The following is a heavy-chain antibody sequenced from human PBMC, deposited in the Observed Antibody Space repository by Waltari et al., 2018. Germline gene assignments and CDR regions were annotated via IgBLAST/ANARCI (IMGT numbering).Heavy chain of an antibody. CDR3: AKHVALYVDLLFFGQ. CDR2: TFPCYSECLPASTHP. CDR1: GYMFTSYW. D-gene: IGHD4-17*01. V-gene: IGHV5-51*01. J-gene: IGHJ4*02. Sequence: EVQLVQSGAEVKKSGESLRISCKGSGYMFTSYWIAWVRQMPGKGLEWVGSTFPCYSECLPASTHPRHSPSFQGQVNISVDKSINTVYLQLSSLKSSDTAFYVCAKHVALYVDLLFFGQWGQGSLVTVSS.